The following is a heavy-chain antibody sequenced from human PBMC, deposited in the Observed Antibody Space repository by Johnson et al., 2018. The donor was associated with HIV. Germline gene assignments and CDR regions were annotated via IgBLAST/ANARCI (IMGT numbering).Heavy chain of an antibody. V-gene: IGHV3-73*01. J-gene: IGHJ3*02. Sequence: VQLVESGGGVVQPGRSLRLSCAASGFTFTSYAMHWVRQASGKGLEWVGRIRSKANSYATAYAASVKGRFTISRDDSKNTLYLQVNSLRAEDTAVYYCSTSSRLFDAFDIWGQGTMVTVSS. CDR2: IRSKANSYAT. CDR1: GFTFTSYA. CDR3: STSSRLFDAFDI.